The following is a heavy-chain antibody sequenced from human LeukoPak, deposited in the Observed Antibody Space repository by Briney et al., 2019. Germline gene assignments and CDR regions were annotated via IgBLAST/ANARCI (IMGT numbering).Heavy chain of an antibody. CDR3: ARVYCSSTSCFVYWFDP. V-gene: IGHV1-18*01. J-gene: IGHJ5*02. D-gene: IGHD2-2*01. CDR1: GGTFSGYA. Sequence: ASVKVSCKASGGTFSGYAISWVRQAPGQGLEWMGWISAYNGNTNYAQKLQGRVTMTTDTSTSTAYMELRSLRSDDTAVYYCARVYCSSTSCFVYWFDPWGQGTLVTVSS. CDR2: ISAYNGNT.